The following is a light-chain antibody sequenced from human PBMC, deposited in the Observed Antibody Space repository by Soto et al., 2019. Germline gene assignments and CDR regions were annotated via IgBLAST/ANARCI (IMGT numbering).Light chain of an antibody. CDR1: LGVARY. CDR3: QHLSSYPRT. J-gene: IGKJ1*01. V-gene: IGKV1-9*01. CDR2: AAS. Sequence: IQLTQSPSSLSASVGDRVTITCRASLGVARYLAWYQQKPGTAPKLLIHAASTLQSGVPSRFSGSGSGTDFTLTISSLQPEDSATYYCQHLSSYPRTFGHGTKVDVK.